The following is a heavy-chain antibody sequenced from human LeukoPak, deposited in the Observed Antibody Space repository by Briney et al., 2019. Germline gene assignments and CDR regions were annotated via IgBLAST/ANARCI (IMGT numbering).Heavy chain of an antibody. CDR2: ISGSGGST. CDR3: AKSPYCSSTSCYLSPFDI. V-gene: IGHV3-23*01. CDR1: GFTFSSYA. D-gene: IGHD2-2*01. Sequence: PGGSLRLSCAASGFTFSSYAMSWVRQAPGKGLEWVSAISGSGGSTYYADSVKGRFTFSRDNSKNTLYLQMNSLRAEDTAVYYCAKSPYCSSTSCYLSPFDIWGQGTMVTVSS. J-gene: IGHJ3*02.